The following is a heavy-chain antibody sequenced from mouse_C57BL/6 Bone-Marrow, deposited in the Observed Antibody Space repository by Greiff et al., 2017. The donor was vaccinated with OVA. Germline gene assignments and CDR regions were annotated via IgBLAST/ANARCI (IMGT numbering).Heavy chain of an antibody. CDR2: IWSGGST. D-gene: IGHD3-2*01. Sequence: VQGVESGPGLVQPSQSLSITCTVSGFSLTSYGVHWVRQSPGKGLEWLGVIWSGGSTDYNAAFISRLSISKDNSKSQVFFKMNSLQADDTAIYYCAMALDSWYYYAMDYWGQGTSVTVSS. CDR3: AMALDSWYYYAMDY. V-gene: IGHV2-2*01. CDR1: GFSLTSYG. J-gene: IGHJ4*01.